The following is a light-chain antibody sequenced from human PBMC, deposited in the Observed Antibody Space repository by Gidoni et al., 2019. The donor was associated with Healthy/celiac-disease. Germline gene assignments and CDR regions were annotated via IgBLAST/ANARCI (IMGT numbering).Light chain of an antibody. CDR3: QQYNNWPWT. Sequence: EIVMTQSPATLSVSPGERATLSCRASQSVSSNFAWYQQKPGQAPRLLIYGASTRAPGIPARFSGSGSGTEFTLTISSLQSEDFAVYYCQQYNNWPWTFGQGTKVEIK. V-gene: IGKV3-15*01. CDR1: QSVSSN. J-gene: IGKJ1*01. CDR2: GAS.